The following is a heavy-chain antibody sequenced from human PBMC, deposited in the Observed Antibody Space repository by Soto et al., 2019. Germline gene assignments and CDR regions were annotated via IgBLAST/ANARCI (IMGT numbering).Heavy chain of an antibody. CDR3: ARLGTYYYGWGRRGMDV. D-gene: IGHD3-10*01. Sequence: QVQLVQSGAEVKKPGASVKVSCKASGYTFTGYYMHWVRQAPGQGLEWMGWINPNSGGTNYAQKLQGRVIMTKDTSISTADMELSRLRSDDTAVYYCARLGTYYYGWGRRGMDVWGQGTTVTVSS. CDR2: INPNSGGT. CDR1: GYTFTGYY. V-gene: IGHV1-2*02. J-gene: IGHJ6*02.